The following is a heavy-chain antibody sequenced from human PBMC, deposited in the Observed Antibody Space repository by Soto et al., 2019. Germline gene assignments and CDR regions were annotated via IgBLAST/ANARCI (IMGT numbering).Heavy chain of an antibody. CDR3: ARGGIYDSSGFDY. Sequence: QVQLQQWGAGLLKPSETLSLTCAVYGGSFSGYYWSWIRQPPGKGLEWIGEINHSGSTNYNPSLKSRVTISVDTSKNQFSLKLSSVTAADTAVYYCARGGIYDSSGFDYWGQGTLVTVSS. CDR1: GGSFSGYY. D-gene: IGHD3-22*01. CDR2: INHSGST. V-gene: IGHV4-34*01. J-gene: IGHJ4*02.